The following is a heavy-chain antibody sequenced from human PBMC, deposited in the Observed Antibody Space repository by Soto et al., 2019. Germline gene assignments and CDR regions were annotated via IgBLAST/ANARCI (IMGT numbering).Heavy chain of an antibody. CDR1: GGSISSYY. Sequence: SETLSLTCTVSGGSISSYYWSWIQQPAGKGLEWIGRIYTSGSTNYNPSLKSRVTMSVDTSKNQFSLKLSSVTAADTAVYYCARDQQQLVLGDRWFDPWGQGTLVTVSS. V-gene: IGHV4-4*07. D-gene: IGHD6-13*01. J-gene: IGHJ5*02. CDR2: IYTSGST. CDR3: ARDQQQLVLGDRWFDP.